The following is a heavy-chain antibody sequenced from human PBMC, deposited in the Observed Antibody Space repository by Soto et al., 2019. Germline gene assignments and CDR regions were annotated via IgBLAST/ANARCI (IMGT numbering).Heavy chain of an antibody. D-gene: IGHD6-19*01. J-gene: IGHJ4*02. CDR2: IIPILGIA. V-gene: IGHV1-69*02. CDR1: GGTFSSYT. CDR3: ATSLGYSSGWYY. Sequence: GASVKVSCKASGGTFSSYTISWVRQAPGQGLEWMGRIIPILGIANYARKFQGRVTITADKSTSTAYMELSSLRSEDTAVYYCATSLGYSSGWYYWGQGTLVTVSS.